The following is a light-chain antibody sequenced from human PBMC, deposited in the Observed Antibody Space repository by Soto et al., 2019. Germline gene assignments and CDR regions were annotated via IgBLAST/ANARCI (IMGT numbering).Light chain of an antibody. Sequence: QSVLTQPPSVSGAPGQRVTISCTGSSSNIGAGYDVHWYQQLPGTAPKLLIYGNSNRPSGVSNRFSGFKSGNTASLTISGLHAEDEADYYCSSYTTSSTYVFGTGTKVTVL. CDR1: SSNIGAGYD. CDR2: GNS. J-gene: IGLJ1*01. V-gene: IGLV1-40*01. CDR3: SSYTTSSTYV.